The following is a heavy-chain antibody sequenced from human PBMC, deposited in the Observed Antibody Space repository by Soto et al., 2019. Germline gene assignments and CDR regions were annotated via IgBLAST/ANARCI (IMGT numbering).Heavy chain of an antibody. CDR3: VKGEYYYDSSGYYPFDY. CDR2: ISTNGGST. V-gene: IGHV3-64D*06. Sequence: GGSLRLSCAASGFTFSSYGMHWVRQAPGKGLEYVSSISTNGGSTDYADSVKGRFTISRDNSKNTVYLQMSSLRVEDTAVYYCVKGEYYYDSSGYYPFDYWGQGT. J-gene: IGHJ4*02. D-gene: IGHD3-22*01. CDR1: GFTFSSYG.